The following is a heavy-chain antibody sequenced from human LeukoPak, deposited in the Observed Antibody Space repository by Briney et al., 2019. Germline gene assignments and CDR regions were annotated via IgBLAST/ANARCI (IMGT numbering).Heavy chain of an antibody. V-gene: IGHV4-59*01. Sequence: SETLSFTCTVSGGSISSYYWSWIRQPPGKGLEWIGYIYYSGSTNYNPSLKSRVTISVDTSKNQFSLKLSSVTAADTAVYYCAREATRKGFDYWGQGTLVTVPS. D-gene: IGHD1-1*01. CDR3: AREATRKGFDY. J-gene: IGHJ4*02. CDR2: IYYSGST. CDR1: GGSISSYY.